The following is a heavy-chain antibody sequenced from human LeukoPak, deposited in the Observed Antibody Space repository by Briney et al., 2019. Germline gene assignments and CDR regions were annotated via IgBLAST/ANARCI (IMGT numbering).Heavy chain of an antibody. Sequence: GGSLRLSCAASGFTFSNYNMNWVRQAPGKGLEWISYISGSGGTIHYADSVKGRFTISRDNAKNSLYLQMNSLRAEDTAVYYCAKDIGVGATSGYFDYWGQGTLVTVSS. J-gene: IGHJ4*02. CDR1: GFTFSNYN. D-gene: IGHD1-26*01. V-gene: IGHV3-48*04. CDR2: ISGSGGTI. CDR3: AKDIGVGATSGYFDY.